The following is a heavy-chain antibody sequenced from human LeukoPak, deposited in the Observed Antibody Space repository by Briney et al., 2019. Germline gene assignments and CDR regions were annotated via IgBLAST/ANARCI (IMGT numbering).Heavy chain of an antibody. J-gene: IGHJ4*02. CDR3: ARSYSRFDY. D-gene: IGHD6-13*01. CDR2: IKQDGREI. Sequence: AGSLRLSCVASEFTFSSYWMSWVRQAPGRGLEWVANIKQDGREIYYVDSVKGRFTISRDNAKKSLYLQMNSLRAEDTAVYYCARSYSRFDYWGQGTLVTVSS. V-gene: IGHV3-7*01. CDR1: EFTFSSYW.